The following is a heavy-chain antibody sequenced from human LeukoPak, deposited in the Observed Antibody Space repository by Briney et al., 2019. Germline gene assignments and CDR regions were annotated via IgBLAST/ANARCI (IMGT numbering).Heavy chain of an antibody. V-gene: IGHV4-30-4*08. D-gene: IGHD7-27*01. CDR2: IYYSGST. CDR3: ARDSGEGIDY. Sequence: SWVRQPPGKGLEWIGYIYYSGSTYYNPSLKSRVTISVDTSKNQFSLKLSSVTAADTAVYYCARDSGEGIDYWGQGTLVTVSS. J-gene: IGHJ4*02.